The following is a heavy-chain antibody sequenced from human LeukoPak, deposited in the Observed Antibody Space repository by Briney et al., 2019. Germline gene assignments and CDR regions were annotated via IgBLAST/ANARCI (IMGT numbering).Heavy chain of an antibody. CDR2: IRSDGSDT. CDR3: ARASGSSGYYQDAFDI. D-gene: IGHD3-22*01. V-gene: IGHV3-74*01. Sequence: GGSLRLSCAASGFTFSDTWMHWVRQAPGEGLVWVSRIRSDGSDTRYAESVKGRFTISRDNAKNTLYPQMNSLRAEDTAVYYCARASGSSGYYQDAFDIWGQGTMVTVSS. J-gene: IGHJ3*02. CDR1: GFTFSDTW.